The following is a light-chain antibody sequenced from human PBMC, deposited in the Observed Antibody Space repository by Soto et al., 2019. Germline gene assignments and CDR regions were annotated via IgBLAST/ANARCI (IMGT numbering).Light chain of an antibody. CDR3: SSYTSSSTLYV. V-gene: IGLV2-14*03. Sequence: QSALTQPASVSGSPGQSITISCTGTSSDVGGYNYVSWYQQHPGKAPKLMIYDVSNRPSGVSNRFSGYKSGNTASLTISGLQAEDEADYYCSSYTSSSTLYVFGNGTKVTVL. CDR2: DVS. CDR1: SSDVGGYNY. J-gene: IGLJ1*01.